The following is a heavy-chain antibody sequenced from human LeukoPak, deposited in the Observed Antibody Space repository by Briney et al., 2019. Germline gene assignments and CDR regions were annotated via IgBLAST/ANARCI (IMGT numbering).Heavy chain of an antibody. CDR1: GGSISSYY. CDR2: IYYSGRT. D-gene: IGHD6-13*01. V-gene: IGHV4-59*08. J-gene: IGHJ4*02. CDR3: ARHEISSSRYPAFLDY. Sequence: SETLSLTCTVSGGSISSYYWSWIRQPPGKGLEWIGYIYYSGRTNYNPSLKSRVTISVDTSKNQFSLKLNSVTAADTAVYYCARHEISSSRYPAFLDYWGQGTLVTVSS.